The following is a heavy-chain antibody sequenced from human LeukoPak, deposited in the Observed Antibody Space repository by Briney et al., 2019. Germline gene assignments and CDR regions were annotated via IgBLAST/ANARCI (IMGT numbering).Heavy chain of an antibody. J-gene: IGHJ5*02. CDR2: IYYSGST. CDR1: GGSISSYY. CDR3: ARHEGRNNWFDP. Sequence: SETLSLTCTVSGGSISSYYWTWIRQPPGKGVEWIGYIYYSGSTNYNPSLKSRVTMSVDTSKNQFSLKLSSVTAADTAIYYCARHEGRNNWFDPWGQGTLVTVSS. V-gene: IGHV4-59*08.